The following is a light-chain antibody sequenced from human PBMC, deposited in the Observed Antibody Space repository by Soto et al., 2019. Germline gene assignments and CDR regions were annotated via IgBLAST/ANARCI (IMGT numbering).Light chain of an antibody. CDR2: EVS. Sequence: QSVLTQPASVSGSPGQSITISCTGTSSDVGGYNNVSCYQQHPGKAPKLMIYEVSNRPSGVSNRFSGSKSGNTASLTISGLQAEDEADYYCSSYTSSSTLFVFGAGTKVTVL. CDR1: SSDVGGYNN. J-gene: IGLJ1*01. CDR3: SSYTSSSTLFV. V-gene: IGLV2-14*01.